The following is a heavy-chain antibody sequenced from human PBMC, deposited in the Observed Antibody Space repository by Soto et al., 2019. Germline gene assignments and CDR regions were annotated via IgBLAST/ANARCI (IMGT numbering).Heavy chain of an antibody. V-gene: IGHV4-34*01. CDR2: IHHTGDT. CDR3: VRFEERSPGSGPLADY. CDR1: GESFSAYY. J-gene: IGHJ4*02. D-gene: IGHD3-10*01. Sequence: QVHVQQWGAGLLKPSETLSLTCGVYGESFSAYYWNWIRQSPGKGLEWIGDIHHTGDTKYNPSLKSRLTLPVDMSKTQFSLKLTSVTAADTAVYYCVRFEERSPGSGPLADYWGQGTLVTGSS.